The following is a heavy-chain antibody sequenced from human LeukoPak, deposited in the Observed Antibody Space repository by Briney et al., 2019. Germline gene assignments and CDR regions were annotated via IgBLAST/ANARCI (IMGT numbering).Heavy chain of an antibody. CDR2: IYYSGST. J-gene: IGHJ4*02. D-gene: IGHD3-9*01. V-gene: IGHV4-39*07. Sequence: SETLSLTCTVSGGSISSSSYYWGWIRQPPGKGLEWIGSIYYSGSTYYNPSLKSRVTISVDTSKNQFSLKLSSVTAADTAVYYCARFASSYYDILTGYYKEFDYWGQGTLVTVSS. CDR3: ARFASSYYDILTGYYKEFDY. CDR1: GGSISSSSYY.